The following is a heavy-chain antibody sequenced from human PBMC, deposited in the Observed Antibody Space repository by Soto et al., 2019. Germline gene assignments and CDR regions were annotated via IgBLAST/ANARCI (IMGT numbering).Heavy chain of an antibody. CDR2: IWYDGSNK. J-gene: IGHJ6*02. Sequence: QVQLVESGGGVVQPGRSLRLSCAASGFTFSSYGMHWVRQAPGKGLEGVAVIWYDGSNKYYADSVKGRFTISRDNSKNTLYLQMNSLRAEDTAVYYCSRDRDSSSSYGMDVWGQGTTVTGSS. CDR1: GFTFSSYG. D-gene: IGHD6-6*01. V-gene: IGHV3-33*01. CDR3: SRDRDSSSSYGMDV.